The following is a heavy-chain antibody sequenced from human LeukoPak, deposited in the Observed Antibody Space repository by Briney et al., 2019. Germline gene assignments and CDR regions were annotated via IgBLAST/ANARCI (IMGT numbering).Heavy chain of an antibody. CDR1: GFTLSSYA. V-gene: IGHV3-23*01. CDR2: ISGSGGST. J-gene: IGHJ4*02. CDR3: ATHIVVVTAGY. D-gene: IGHD2-21*02. Sequence: SGGSLRLAYAASGFTLSSYAMSWVRQAPGKGLEWVSAISGSGGSTYYADSVKGRFTIPRDNSKNTLYLQMNSLRAEDTAVYYCATHIVVVTAGYWGQGTLVTVSS.